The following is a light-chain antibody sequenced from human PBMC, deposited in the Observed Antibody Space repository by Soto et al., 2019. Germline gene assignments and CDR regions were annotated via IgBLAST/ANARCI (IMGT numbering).Light chain of an antibody. V-gene: IGKV1-39*01. CDR1: QNIRTY. Sequence: DIQMTQSPSSLSASVGDRVTITCRASQNIRTYINWYQQKSGRAPNLLIFDASRLQSGVPSSFSGTGSGTDFTLTITSLKPEDFATYYCQRNSTTLWTFGQGTKVDIK. CDR2: DAS. CDR3: QRNSTTLWT. J-gene: IGKJ1*01.